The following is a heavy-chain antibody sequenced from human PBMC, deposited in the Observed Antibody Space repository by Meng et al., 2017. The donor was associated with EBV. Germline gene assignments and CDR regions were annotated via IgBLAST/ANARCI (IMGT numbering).Heavy chain of an antibody. CDR2: INPSGGST. CDR1: GYTFTSYD. CDR3: ARDFCGGDCYLFDY. V-gene: IGHV1-46*01. J-gene: IGHJ4*02. Sequence: QWQREQSGAEVKKPGASVKVSCKASGYTFTSYDMHWGRQAPRQGLEWMGIINPSGGSTSYAQKFQGRVTMTRDTSTSTVYMELSSLRSEDTAVYYCARDFCGGDCYLFDYWGQGTLVTVSS. D-gene: IGHD2-21*01.